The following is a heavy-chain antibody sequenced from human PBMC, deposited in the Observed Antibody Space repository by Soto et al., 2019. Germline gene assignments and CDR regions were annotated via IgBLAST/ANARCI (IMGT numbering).Heavy chain of an antibody. Sequence: QITLKESGPTLVNHTQTLTLTCTFSGFSLTTDGVGVDWIRQPPGKALEWLGLIYWNDEKRYRPSLQSRLTITKDTSRNQVVLTMTNMDPVDTATYYCAHRTTVTSGINWGQGTLVTVSS. D-gene: IGHD4-4*01. J-gene: IGHJ4*02. CDR1: GFSLTTDGVG. CDR3: AHRTTVTSGIN. CDR2: IYWNDEK. V-gene: IGHV2-5*01.